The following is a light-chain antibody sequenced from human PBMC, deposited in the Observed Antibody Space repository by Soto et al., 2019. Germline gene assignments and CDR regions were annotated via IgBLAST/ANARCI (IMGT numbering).Light chain of an antibody. V-gene: IGKV3-11*01. CDR1: RSVSNF. J-gene: IGKJ4*01. Sequence: EIVLTQSPATLSLSPGERATLSCRASRSVSNFLAWYQQKPDQAPRLLIYDASNRATGIPARFSGSGSGTDFTLTISSLEPEDFAVYYCQQRSNWPLTFGGGTKVEI. CDR2: DAS. CDR3: QQRSNWPLT.